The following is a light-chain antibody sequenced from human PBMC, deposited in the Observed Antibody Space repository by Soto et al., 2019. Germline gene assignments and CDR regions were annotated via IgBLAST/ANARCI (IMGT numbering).Light chain of an antibody. CDR1: QSVSSN. CDR3: QQYNNWPPGDT. CDR2: GAS. J-gene: IGKJ2*01. Sequence: EIVMTQSPATLSVSPGERATLSCRASQSVSSNLAWYQQKPGQAPRLLIYGASTRATGIPARFSGSGSGTEFTLTISSLQSEDFAVYYCQQYNNWPPGDTFGQGTKLRSN. V-gene: IGKV3-15*01.